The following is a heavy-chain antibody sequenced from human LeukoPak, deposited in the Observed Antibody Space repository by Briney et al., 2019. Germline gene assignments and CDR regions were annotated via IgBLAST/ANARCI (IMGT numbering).Heavy chain of an antibody. V-gene: IGHV4-39*01. Sequence: SETLSLTCTVSGVSINSGSYYWGWIRRPPGKGLEWIGNVFYSGHTFSHPSLKSRVTVSIDTSKNQFSLNLSSVTAADTAVYYCARFYSPPGPLFDYWGRGALVTVSS. D-gene: IGHD2-21*01. CDR1: GVSINSGSYY. CDR3: ARFYSPPGPLFDY. CDR2: VFYSGHT. J-gene: IGHJ4*02.